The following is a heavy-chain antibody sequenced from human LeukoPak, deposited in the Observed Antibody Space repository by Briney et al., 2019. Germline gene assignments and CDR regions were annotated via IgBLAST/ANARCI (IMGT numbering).Heavy chain of an antibody. D-gene: IGHD1-26*01. CDR3: ARDWYPGGKTDY. J-gene: IGHJ4*02. CDR2: ISSSGGST. Sequence: PGGSLRLSCAVSGFTFSSYAMSWVRQAPGKGLEWVSVISSSGGSTYYADSVKGRFTISGDNSKNTLYLQMNSLRAEDTAVYYCARDWYPGGKTDYWGQGTLVTVSS. CDR1: GFTFSSYA. V-gene: IGHV3-23*01.